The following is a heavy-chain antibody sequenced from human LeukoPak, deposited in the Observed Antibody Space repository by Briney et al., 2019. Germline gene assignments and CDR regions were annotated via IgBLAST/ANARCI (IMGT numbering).Heavy chain of an antibody. Sequence: PGGSLRLSCVASGFPFSSYWMTWVRQAPGKGLEWVAVISYDGSNKYYADSVKGRFTISRDNSKNTLYLQMNSLRAEDTAVYYCARFALPGIDYWGQGTLVTVSS. J-gene: IGHJ4*02. CDR2: ISYDGSNK. CDR1: GFPFSSYW. V-gene: IGHV3-30*03. CDR3: ARFALPGIDY.